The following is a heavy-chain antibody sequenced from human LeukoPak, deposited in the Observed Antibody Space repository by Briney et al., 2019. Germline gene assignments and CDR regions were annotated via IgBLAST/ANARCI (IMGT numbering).Heavy chain of an antibody. CDR1: GFTFSSYA. D-gene: IGHD3-22*01. Sequence: GGSLRLSCAASGFTFSSYAMSWVRQAPGKGLEWVSAISGSGGSTYYADPVKRRFTISRDNSKNTLYLQMNSLRAEDTAVYYCAKARITMIVVVPFDYWGQGTLVTVSS. CDR2: ISGSGGST. CDR3: AKARITMIVVVPFDY. V-gene: IGHV3-23*01. J-gene: IGHJ4*02.